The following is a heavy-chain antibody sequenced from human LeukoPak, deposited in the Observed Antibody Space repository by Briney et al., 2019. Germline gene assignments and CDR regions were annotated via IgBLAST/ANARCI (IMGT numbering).Heavy chain of an antibody. J-gene: IGHJ4*02. CDR1: GGSFSGYY. Sequence: SETLSLTCAVYGGSFSGYYWSWIRQPPGKGLEWIGEINHSGSTNYNPSLKSRVTISVDTSKNQFSLKLSSVTAADTAVYYCARLRWLQFSDYWGQGTLVTVSS. D-gene: IGHD5-24*01. CDR2: INHSGST. CDR3: ARLRWLQFSDY. V-gene: IGHV4-34*01.